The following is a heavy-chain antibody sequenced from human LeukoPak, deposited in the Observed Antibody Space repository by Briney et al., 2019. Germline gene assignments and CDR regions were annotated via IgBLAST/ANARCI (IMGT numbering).Heavy chain of an antibody. V-gene: IGHV3-30*04. CDR2: ISYDGSNK. Sequence: GGSLRLTCTASGFTFSSYAMHWVRQAPGKGLEWVAVISYDGSNKYYADSVKGRFTISRDNSKNTLYLQMNSLRAEDTAVYYCANEQWLVRAFDIWGQGTMVTVSS. CDR1: GFTFSSYA. D-gene: IGHD6-19*01. J-gene: IGHJ3*02. CDR3: ANEQWLVRAFDI.